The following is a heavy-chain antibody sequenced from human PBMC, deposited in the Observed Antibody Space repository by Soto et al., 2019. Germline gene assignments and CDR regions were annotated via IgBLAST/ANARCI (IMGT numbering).Heavy chain of an antibody. D-gene: IGHD6-13*01. CDR3: ARDRGVIAAAGQRRNYNSFDP. V-gene: IGHV1-3*01. Sequence: ASVKVSCKASGYTFTSYAMHWVRQAPGQRLEWMGWINAGNGNTKYSQKFQGRVTITRDTSASTAYMELSSLRSEDTAVYYCARDRGVIAAAGQRRNYNSFDPSGPGTLCTVST. J-gene: IGHJ5*02. CDR1: GYTFTSYA. CDR2: INAGNGNT.